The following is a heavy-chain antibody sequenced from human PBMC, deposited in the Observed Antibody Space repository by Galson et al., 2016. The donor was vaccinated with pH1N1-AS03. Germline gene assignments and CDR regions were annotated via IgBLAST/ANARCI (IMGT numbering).Heavy chain of an antibody. CDR3: ARDSTITGTTEDDALDI. Sequence: SVKVSYKASGGTFSSYVINWVRQAPGQGLEWMGRIIPSLDVPNYAQKFQGRVTITADKSTRTAYMELSSLRSEDTAVYYCARDSTITGTTEDDALDIWGQGTMVIVSS. CDR2: IIPSLDVP. CDR1: GGTFSSYV. D-gene: IGHD1-14*01. V-gene: IGHV1-69*04. J-gene: IGHJ3*02.